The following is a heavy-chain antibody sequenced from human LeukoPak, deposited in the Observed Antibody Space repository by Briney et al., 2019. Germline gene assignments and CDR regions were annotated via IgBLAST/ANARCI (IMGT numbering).Heavy chain of an antibody. CDR2: INPNSGGT. V-gene: IGHV1-2*02. J-gene: IGHJ4*02. CDR1: GYTFTSYG. D-gene: IGHD1-20*01. CDR3: ARDFVMITGTDRYFDY. Sequence: ASVKVSCKASGYTFTSYGISWVRQAPGQGLEWMGWINPNSGGTNYAQKFQGRVTMTRDTSISTAYMELSRLRSDDTAVYYCARDFVMITGTDRYFDYWGQGTLVTVSS.